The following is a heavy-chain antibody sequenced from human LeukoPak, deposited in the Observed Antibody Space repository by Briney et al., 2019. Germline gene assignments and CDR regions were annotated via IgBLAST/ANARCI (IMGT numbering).Heavy chain of an antibody. CDR2: IKQDGSEK. Sequence: GGSLRLSCAASGFTFSSYWMSWVRQAPGKGLGWVANIKQDGSEKYYVDSVKGRFTISRDNAKNSLYLQMNSLRAEDTAVYYCARFVANWNPGGMDVWGQGTTVIVSS. D-gene: IGHD1-20*01. CDR1: GFTFSSYW. J-gene: IGHJ6*02. V-gene: IGHV3-7*01. CDR3: ARFVANWNPGGMDV.